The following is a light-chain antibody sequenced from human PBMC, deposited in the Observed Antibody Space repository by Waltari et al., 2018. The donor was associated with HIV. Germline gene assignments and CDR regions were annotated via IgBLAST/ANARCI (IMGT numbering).Light chain of an antibody. CDR3: SSYTGSSTLGV. CDR2: EVS. Sequence: QSALTQPASVSGSPGQSIPLSCTGTSSDVGHYNYVSWYPQHPDKAPKLIIYEVSTRPSGISDRFSGSKSGNTASLTISGLQGEDEADYFCSSYTGSSTLGVFGTGTRVTVL. J-gene: IGLJ1*01. V-gene: IGLV2-14*01. CDR1: SSDVGHYNY.